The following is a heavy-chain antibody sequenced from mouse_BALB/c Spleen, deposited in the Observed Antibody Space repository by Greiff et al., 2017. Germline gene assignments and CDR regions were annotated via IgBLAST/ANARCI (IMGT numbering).Heavy chain of an antibody. V-gene: IGHV2-6-7*01. D-gene: IGHD1-1*01. J-gene: IGHJ4*01. CDR1: GFSLTGYG. CDR3: AREGGSTLQDYAMDY. Sequence: QVQLQQSGPGLVAPSQSLSITCTVSGFSLTGYGVNWVRQPPGKGLEWLGMIWGDGSTDYNSALKSRLSISKDNSKSQVFLKMNSLQTDDTARYYCAREGGSTLQDYAMDYWGQGTSVTVSS. CDR2: IWGDGST.